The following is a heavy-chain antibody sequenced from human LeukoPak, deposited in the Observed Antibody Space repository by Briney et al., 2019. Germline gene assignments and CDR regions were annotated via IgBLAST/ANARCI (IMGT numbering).Heavy chain of an antibody. CDR3: TKADTSGWYNFDY. J-gene: IGHJ4*02. CDR1: GFTFSSYG. CDR2: ISYDGSNK. D-gene: IGHD6-19*01. V-gene: IGHV3-30*18. Sequence: PGRSLRLSCAASGFTFSSYGMHWVRQAPGKGLEWVAVISYDGSNKYYADSVKGRFTISRDNSKNTLYLQMNSLRPEDTAVYYCTKADTSGWYNFDYWGQGTLVTVSS.